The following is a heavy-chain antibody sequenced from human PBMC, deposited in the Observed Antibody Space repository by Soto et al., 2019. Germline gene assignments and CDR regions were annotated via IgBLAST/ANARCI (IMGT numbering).Heavy chain of an antibody. D-gene: IGHD2-2*01. J-gene: IGHJ6*03. CDR3: ARDQAPDFSSTSCYDPGDYYYYYMDV. Sequence: GASVKVSCKASGYTFTSYYMHWVRQAPGQGLEWMGIINPSGGSTSYAQKFQGRVTMTRDTSTSTVYMELSSLRSEDTAVYYCARDQAPDFSSTSCYDPGDYYYYYMDVWGKGTTVTVSS. V-gene: IGHV1-46*03. CDR1: GYTFTSYY. CDR2: INPSGGST.